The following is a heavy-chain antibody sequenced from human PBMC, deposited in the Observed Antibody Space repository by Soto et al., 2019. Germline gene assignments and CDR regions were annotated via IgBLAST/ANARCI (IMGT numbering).Heavy chain of an antibody. Sequence: ASVKVSCKASGYNFSTYALLWVRQAPGQGLEWMGWINTGNGNTKYSQKFQGRVTMTRDTSASTAFLELSSLKSEDTAVYYCARGERLYYVYYAMEVWGQGSTVTVSS. CDR2: INTGNGNT. J-gene: IGHJ6*02. CDR1: GYNFSTYA. V-gene: IGHV1-3*04. CDR3: ARGERLYYVYYAMEV. D-gene: IGHD3-3*01.